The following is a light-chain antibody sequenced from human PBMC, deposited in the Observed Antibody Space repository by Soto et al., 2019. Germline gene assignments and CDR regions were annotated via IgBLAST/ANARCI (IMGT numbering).Light chain of an antibody. J-gene: IGKJ1*01. Sequence: ELGISQSPATLSVSPGERATLSCRASHSVSSSLAWYQQKPGQAPRLLISGASTRAAGIPARFSGSGSGAEFTLTISSLQSEDFAVYYCQHYNTWPWTFGQGTKVDIK. CDR2: GAS. V-gene: IGKV3-15*01. CDR1: HSVSSS. CDR3: QHYNTWPWT.